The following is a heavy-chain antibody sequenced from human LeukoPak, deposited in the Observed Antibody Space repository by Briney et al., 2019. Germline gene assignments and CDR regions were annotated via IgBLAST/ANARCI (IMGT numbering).Heavy chain of an antibody. V-gene: IGHV3-23*01. CDR1: GFTFSIYA. CDR3: AKGRRVTTVPGTGLAEYFQV. J-gene: IGHJ1*01. D-gene: IGHD6-19*01. CDR2: ISDSGGST. Sequence: GGSLRLSCAASGFTFSIYAMSWVRQAPGKGLEWVSTISDSGGSTYYADSVKGRFTISRDNSKNTLYLQMNSLRAEDMAVYYCAKGRRVTTVPGTGLAEYFQVWGQGTLVTVSP.